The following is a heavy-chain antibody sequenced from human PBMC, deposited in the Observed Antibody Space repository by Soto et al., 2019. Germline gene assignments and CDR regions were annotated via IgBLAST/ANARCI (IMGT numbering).Heavy chain of an antibody. Sequence: QAQLQESGPGPVKPSETLSLTCTVSGGSVSGGTHYWSWIRQPPGKGLEWIGYIYNSGSTNYIPSLKSRVTISVDTSKNQFSLKLSSVTAADTAVYYCARGYRTSWYWFDLWGRGTLVTFSS. CDR3: ARGYRTSWYWFDL. CDR1: GGSVSGGTHY. CDR2: IYNSGST. D-gene: IGHD6-13*01. J-gene: IGHJ2*01. V-gene: IGHV4-61*01.